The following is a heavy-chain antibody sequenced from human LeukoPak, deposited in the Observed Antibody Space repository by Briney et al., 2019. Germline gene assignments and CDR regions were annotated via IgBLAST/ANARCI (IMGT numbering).Heavy chain of an antibody. CDR2: IYYSGST. D-gene: IGHD3-10*01. V-gene: IGHV4-39*07. J-gene: IGHJ6*03. CDR3: AREVSYYYGSGSYYNPPKYYYYYMDV. Sequence: PSETLSLTCTVSGGSISSSSYYWGWIRQPPGKGLEWIGSIYYSGSTYYNPSLKSRVTISVDTSKNQFSLKLSSVTAADTAVYYCAREVSYYYGSGSYYNPPKYYYYYMDVWGKGTTVTVSS. CDR1: GGSISSSSYY.